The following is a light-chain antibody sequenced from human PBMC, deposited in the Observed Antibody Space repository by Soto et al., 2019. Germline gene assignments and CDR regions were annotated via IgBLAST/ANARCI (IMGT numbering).Light chain of an antibody. CDR1: QGISSY. J-gene: IGKJ5*01. V-gene: IGKV1-9*01. CDR2: AAS. Sequence: DIQLTQSPSFLSASVGDRVTITCRASQGISSYLAWYQQKPGKVPKLLIYAASTLQSGVPSRFSGSGSGTEFTLTISSLQPEDVATYYCQKLKSDPITFGQGTRLEIK. CDR3: QKLKSDPIT.